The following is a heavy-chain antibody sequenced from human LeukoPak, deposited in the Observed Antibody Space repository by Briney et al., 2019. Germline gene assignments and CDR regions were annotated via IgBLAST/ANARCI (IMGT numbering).Heavy chain of an antibody. CDR3: AREVSRWPYYFDY. V-gene: IGHV4-39*02. J-gene: IGHJ4*02. Sequence: PSETLSLTCTVSGGSIRSSYYYWGWIRQPPGKGLEWIGSIYDSGSTYYNPSLKSRVTISVDTSKNQFSLKLSSVTAADTAVYYCAREVSRWPYYFDYWGQGTLVTVSS. CDR1: GGSIRSSYYY. CDR2: IYDSGST. D-gene: IGHD4-23*01.